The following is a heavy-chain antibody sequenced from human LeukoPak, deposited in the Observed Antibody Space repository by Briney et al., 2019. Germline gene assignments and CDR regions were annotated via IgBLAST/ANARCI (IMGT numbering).Heavy chain of an antibody. D-gene: IGHD6-13*01. J-gene: IGHJ4*02. CDR2: IWYDGSNK. V-gene: IGHV3-33*03. Sequence: GGSLRLSCAASGLTYRNYGMHWVRQAPGKGLEWVAVIWYDGSNKYYDDSVKGRFTISRDNSKNTLYLQVDSLRADDTAVYYCATARVVGSSWYLEDWGQGTLVTVSS. CDR1: GLTYRNYG. CDR3: ATARVVGSSWYLED.